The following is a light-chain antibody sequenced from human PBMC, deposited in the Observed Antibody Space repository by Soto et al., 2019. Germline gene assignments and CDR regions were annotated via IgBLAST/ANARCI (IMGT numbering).Light chain of an antibody. J-gene: IGKJ1*01. CDR2: GAS. V-gene: IGKV3-20*01. CDR3: QQYGSSPRT. Sequence: EIVLTQSPGTLSLSPGERATLSCRASQSVSNNYLAWYQQNPGQAPRLLIYGASSRATGIPDRFSGSGSGTDFTLTISRLEPEDFAVYYRQQYGSSPRTFGQGTKVEIK. CDR1: QSVSNNY.